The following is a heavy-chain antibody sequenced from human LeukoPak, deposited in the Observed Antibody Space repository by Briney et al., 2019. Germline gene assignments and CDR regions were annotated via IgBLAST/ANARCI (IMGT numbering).Heavy chain of an antibody. J-gene: IGHJ4*02. V-gene: IGHV4-4*02. D-gene: IGHD3-10*01. CDR1: GVSISSNLW. CDR3: ARGGDRSSDY. CDR2: IHHSGSI. Sequence: PSETLSLTCAVSGVSISSNLWWTWARQPPGKGLEWIAEIHHSGSINYNPSLKSRVTISVDKAKNQFSLNLNSVTAADTAVYYCARGGDRSSDYWGQGTLVTVSS.